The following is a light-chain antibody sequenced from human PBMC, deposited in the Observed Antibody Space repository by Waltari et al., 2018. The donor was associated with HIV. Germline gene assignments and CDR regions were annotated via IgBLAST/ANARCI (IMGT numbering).Light chain of an antibody. CDR1: QNINTW. CDR2: KAS. V-gene: IGKV1-5*03. J-gene: IGKJ1*01. Sequence: DIQMNQSPSTLSTSLVDPLTITCRASQNINTWLAWYQQKPGRAPTLLIYKASSLEKGVPSRFSGSGSGTEFTLTISGLQPDDFATYYCQQYSTSSPWTFGQGTKVDI. CDR3: QQYSTSSPWT.